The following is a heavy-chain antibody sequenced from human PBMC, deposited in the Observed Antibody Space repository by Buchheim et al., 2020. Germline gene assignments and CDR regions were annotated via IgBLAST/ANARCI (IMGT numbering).Heavy chain of an antibody. Sequence: QVQLVESGGGVVQPGRSLRLSCAASGFTFSSYAMHWVRQAPGKGLEWVAVISYDGSNKYYADSVKGRFTLPRDNSKNTLYLQMNSLRAEDTAVYYCARDKYNSSSGAADYWGQGTL. D-gene: IGHD6-6*01. CDR3: ARDKYNSSSGAADY. CDR2: ISYDGSNK. V-gene: IGHV3-30*04. CDR1: GFTFSSYA. J-gene: IGHJ4*02.